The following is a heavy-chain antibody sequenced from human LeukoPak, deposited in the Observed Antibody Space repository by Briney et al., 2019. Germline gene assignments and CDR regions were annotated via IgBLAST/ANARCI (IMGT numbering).Heavy chain of an antibody. J-gene: IGHJ4*02. CDR1: GGSFSSSTYY. D-gene: IGHD6-13*01. Sequence: PSETLSLTCTVSGGSFSSSTYYWGWIRQPPGKGLEWIGSIHYSGSTYYNSSLKSRVTMSVDTSKNQFSLKLSSVTAADTAVYYCARDLAAAGYFDYWGQGTLVTVSS. CDR2: IHYSGST. CDR3: ARDLAAAGYFDY. V-gene: IGHV4-39*07.